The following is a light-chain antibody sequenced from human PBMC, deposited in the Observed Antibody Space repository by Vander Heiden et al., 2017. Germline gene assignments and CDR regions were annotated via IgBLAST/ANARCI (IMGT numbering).Light chain of an antibody. V-gene: IGKV4-1*01. CDR1: QSVLKNSNNKNY. Sequence: DIVMTQSPDSLAVSLGERATINCKSSQSVLKNSNNKNYLSWYQVKPGQPPRVLIYGASTRESGVPDRFSGSESGTDFSLTISSLQAEDVAVYYCHQYYTRPRTFGQGTKVEI. CDR3: HQYYTRPRT. CDR2: GAS. J-gene: IGKJ1*01.